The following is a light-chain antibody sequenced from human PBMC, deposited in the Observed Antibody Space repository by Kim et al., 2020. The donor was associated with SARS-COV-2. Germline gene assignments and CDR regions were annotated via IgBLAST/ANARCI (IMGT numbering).Light chain of an antibody. CDR2: RNN. J-gene: IGLJ2*01. Sequence: QSVLTQPPSASGTPGQRVTISCSGSSSNIGNNYVYWYQQIPGTAPKLLINRNNQRPSGVPDRFSGSKSGTSGSLAISGLRSEDEADYYCTAWDNSLSGPVFGGGTKLTVL. CDR3: TAWDNSLSGPV. V-gene: IGLV1-47*01. CDR1: SSNIGNNY.